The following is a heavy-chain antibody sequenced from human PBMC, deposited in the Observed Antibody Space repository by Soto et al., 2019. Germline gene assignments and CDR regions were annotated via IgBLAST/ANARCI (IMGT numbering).Heavy chain of an antibody. CDR3: ARELYSNVRFDP. J-gene: IGHJ5*02. CDR1: GYTFTSYD. Sequence: ASVKVSCKASGYTFTSYDINWVRQATGQGLEWMGWMNPNSGNTGYAQKFQGRVTMTRNTSISTANMELSSLRSEDTAVYYCARELYSNVRFDPWGQGTLVTVSS. D-gene: IGHD6-13*01. V-gene: IGHV1-8*01. CDR2: MNPNSGNT.